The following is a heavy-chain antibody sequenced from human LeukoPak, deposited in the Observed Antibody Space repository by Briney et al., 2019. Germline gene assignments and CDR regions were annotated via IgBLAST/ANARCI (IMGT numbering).Heavy chain of an antibody. V-gene: IGHV4-34*01. D-gene: IGHD2-2*02. J-gene: IGHJ5*02. CDR2: INHSGST. Sequence: SETLSLTCAVYGGSFSGYYWSWIRQPPGKGLEWIGEINHSGSTNYNPSLKSRVTISVDTSKNQFSLKLSSVTAADTAVYYCARAYCSSTGCYNLRWFDPWGQGTLVTVSS. CDR3: ARAYCSSTGCYNLRWFDP. CDR1: GGSFSGYY.